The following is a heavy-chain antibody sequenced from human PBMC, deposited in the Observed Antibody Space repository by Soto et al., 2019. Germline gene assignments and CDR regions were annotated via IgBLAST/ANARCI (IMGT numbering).Heavy chain of an antibody. Sequence: QVQLQQWGAGLLKPSETLSLTCAVYGGSFSGHSWTWIRQSPGKGLEWIGDINHSGRVNYSPSLKSRVTISLDTSKNQFSLTLSAGTAADTAMYYCSTRAYDTNGYYRFDPWGQGTLVTVSS. CDR1: GGSFSGHS. J-gene: IGHJ5*01. CDR3: STRAYDTNGYYRFDP. D-gene: IGHD3-22*01. V-gene: IGHV4-34*01. CDR2: INHSGRV.